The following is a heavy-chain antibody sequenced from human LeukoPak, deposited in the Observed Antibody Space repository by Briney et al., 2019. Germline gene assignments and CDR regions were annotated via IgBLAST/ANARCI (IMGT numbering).Heavy chain of an antibody. V-gene: IGHV4-38-2*02. Sequence: SETLSLTCTVSGYSISSGYYWGWIRQPPGKGLEWIGSIYHSGSTYYNPSLKSRVTISVDTSKNQFSLKLSSVTAADTAVYYCARHVREGGQLVYYYMDVWGKGTTVTISS. CDR3: ARHVREGGQLVYYYMDV. J-gene: IGHJ6*03. D-gene: IGHD6-13*01. CDR1: GYSISSGYY. CDR2: IYHSGST.